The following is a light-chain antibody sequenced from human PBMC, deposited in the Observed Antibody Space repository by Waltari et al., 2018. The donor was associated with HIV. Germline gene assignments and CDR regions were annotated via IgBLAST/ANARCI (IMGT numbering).Light chain of an antibody. CDR1: TGPVTSGHN. Sequence: QAVVTQEPSLTVSPGGTVTLTCASSTGPVTSGHNLYWFQQKAGQVPRTLIYETSNKHSWTPDRFSGSLLGGKAALTLSGAQSEDEADYFCLLSFGRARVFGGGTKLTVL. CDR3: LLSFGRARV. J-gene: IGLJ3*02. CDR2: ETS. V-gene: IGLV7-46*01.